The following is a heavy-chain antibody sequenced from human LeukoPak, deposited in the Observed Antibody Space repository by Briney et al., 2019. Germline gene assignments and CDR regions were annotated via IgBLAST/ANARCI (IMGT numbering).Heavy chain of an antibody. V-gene: IGHV1-2*02. CDR3: ARPTLQTLGA. J-gene: IGHJ5*02. D-gene: IGHD3-10*01. CDR2: INPNSGDT. CDR1: GYTFTDYY. Sequence: ASVKVSCKASGYTFTDYYMHWVRQAPVQGLEWMGWINPNSGDTYYAQKFQGRVTMTRDTSISTAYMELSRLRSDDTAFYYCARPTLQTLGAWGQGTLVTVSS.